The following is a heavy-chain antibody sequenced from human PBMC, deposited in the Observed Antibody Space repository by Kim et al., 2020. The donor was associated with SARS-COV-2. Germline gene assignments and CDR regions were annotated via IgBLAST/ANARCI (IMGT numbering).Heavy chain of an antibody. CDR3: VRDAGGY. Sequence: YSGGNTYYSDSVMGRFTISRDNSKNTLYLQRNSLRADDTAVYYCVRDAGGYWGQGTLVTVSS. V-gene: IGHV3-53*01. CDR2: YSGGNT. J-gene: IGHJ4*02. D-gene: IGHD2-15*01.